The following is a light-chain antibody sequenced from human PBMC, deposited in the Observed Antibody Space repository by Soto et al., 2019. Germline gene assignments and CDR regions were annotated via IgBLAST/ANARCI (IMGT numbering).Light chain of an antibody. V-gene: IGKV3-15*01. J-gene: IGKJ1*01. Sequence: EIVTTQSPATLSVSPGERATLSCRASQSVSSNLAWYQQKPGQAPRLLIYGASTRATGIPARFSGSGSGTEFTLTMSSLQSEDFAVYYCQQYNNWPPWTFGQGTKVEIK. CDR1: QSVSSN. CDR3: QQYNNWPPWT. CDR2: GAS.